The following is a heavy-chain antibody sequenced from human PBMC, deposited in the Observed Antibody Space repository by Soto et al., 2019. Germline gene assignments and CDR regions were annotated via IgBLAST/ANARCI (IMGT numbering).Heavy chain of an antibody. D-gene: IGHD5-18*01. CDR1: GFNFVSYA. CDR3: ARDMGYSYRTGYGLDV. V-gene: IGHV3-30-3*01. Sequence: GGSLRLSCEASGFNFVSYAMHWVRQTPGKGLEWVAVISFDGSNKFYAESVKGRITISRDNSKNTLFLQMNSLRPEDTAVYYCARDMGYSYRTGYGLDVWGQGTTVTVSS. CDR2: ISFDGSNK. J-gene: IGHJ6*02.